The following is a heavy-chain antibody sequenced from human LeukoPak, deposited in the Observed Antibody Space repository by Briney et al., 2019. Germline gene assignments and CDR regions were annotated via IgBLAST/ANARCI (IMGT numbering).Heavy chain of an antibody. Sequence: SVKVSCKASGYTFTSYGISWVRQAPGQGLEWMGRIIPIFGTANYAQKFQGRVTITTDESTSTAYMELSSLRSEDTAVYYCAREVGDKAFDYWGQGTLVTVSS. J-gene: IGHJ4*02. D-gene: IGHD1-26*01. V-gene: IGHV1-69*05. CDR2: IIPIFGTA. CDR3: AREVGDKAFDY. CDR1: GYTFTSYG.